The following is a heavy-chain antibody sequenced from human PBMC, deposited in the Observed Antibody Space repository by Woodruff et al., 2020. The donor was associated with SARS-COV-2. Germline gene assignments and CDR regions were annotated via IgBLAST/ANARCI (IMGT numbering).Heavy chain of an antibody. V-gene: IGHV3-30*18. CDR2: ISYDGSNK. CDR3: AKDQDDP. Sequence: VAVISYDGSNKYYADSVKGRFTISRDNSKNTLYLQMNSLRAEDTAVYYCAKDQDDP. J-gene: IGHJ5*02.